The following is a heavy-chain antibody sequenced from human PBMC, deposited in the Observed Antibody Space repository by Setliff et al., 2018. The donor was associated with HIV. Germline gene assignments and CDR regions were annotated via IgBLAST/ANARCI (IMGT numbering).Heavy chain of an antibody. Sequence: ETLSLSCAASELTFSNYAMTWVRQAPGKGLEWVSSLSGSGGSTYYADSVKGRFTISRDNSKNTLYLRMNSLRAEDTAVYYCAQAQTSVSGSYYQYLQHWGQGTLVTVS. CDR2: LSGSGGST. CDR1: ELTFSNYA. V-gene: IGHV3-23*01. J-gene: IGHJ1*01. CDR3: AQAQTSVSGSYYQYLQH. D-gene: IGHD3-10*01.